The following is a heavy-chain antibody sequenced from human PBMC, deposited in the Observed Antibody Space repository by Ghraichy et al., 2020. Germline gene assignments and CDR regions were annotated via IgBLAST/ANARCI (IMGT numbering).Heavy chain of an antibody. J-gene: IGHJ3*01. CDR3: ARDPPGSSKALDV. CDR2: IFIGGST. CDR1: GFTVSTNY. V-gene: IGHV3-66*02. Sequence: GGSLRLSCAASGFTVSTNYMSWVRQAPGKGLEWVSAIFIGGSTKYADSVKGRFTISRDISKNTLYLQMNSLRAEDTAVYYCARDPPGSSKALDVWGQGPMVTVAS.